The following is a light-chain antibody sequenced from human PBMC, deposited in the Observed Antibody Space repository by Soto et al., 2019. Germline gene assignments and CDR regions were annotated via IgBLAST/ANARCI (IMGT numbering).Light chain of an antibody. V-gene: IGLV2-11*01. CDR2: EVT. CDR3: CSYAGSYTLI. Sequence: QSVLTQPRSVSGSPGQSVTISCTGTASDVGAYKYVSWYQQHPGKAPKLMIYEVTKWPSGVPDRFSGSKSGNMASLTISGLQAEDEADYYCCSYAGSYTLIIGGGTKVTVL. CDR1: ASDVGAYKY. J-gene: IGLJ2*01.